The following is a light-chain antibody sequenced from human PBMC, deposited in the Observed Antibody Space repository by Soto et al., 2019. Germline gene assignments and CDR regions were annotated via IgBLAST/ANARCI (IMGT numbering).Light chain of an antibody. CDR3: QQTYSTPPYT. Sequence: DIQMTQSPSSLSASVGDRVTVTCRASQSISNYLNWYQQKPGEAPKLLIYAASSLQSGVPSRFSGSGSGTDFTLTISSLQPEEFATYYCQQTYSTPPYTFGQGTKLEIK. J-gene: IGKJ2*01. CDR2: AAS. CDR1: QSISNY. V-gene: IGKV1-39*01.